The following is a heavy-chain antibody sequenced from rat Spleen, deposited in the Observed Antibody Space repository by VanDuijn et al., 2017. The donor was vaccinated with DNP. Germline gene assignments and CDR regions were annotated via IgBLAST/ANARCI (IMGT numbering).Heavy chain of an antibody. CDR1: GFTFSDYY. CDR2: ITYDGRGP. J-gene: IGHJ3*01. Sequence: EVQLVESGGDLVQPGRSLKLSCAASGFTFSDYYMAWVRQAPTKGLELVAYITYDGRGPYYGDSVKGRFTISRDNAKSTLYLQMNSLRSEDMATYYCARPARGWFAYWGQGTLVTVSS. CDR3: ARPARGWFAY. V-gene: IGHV5-22*01.